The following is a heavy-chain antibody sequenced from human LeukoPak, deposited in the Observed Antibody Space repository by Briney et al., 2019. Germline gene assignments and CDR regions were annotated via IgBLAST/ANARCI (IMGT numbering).Heavy chain of an antibody. V-gene: IGHV4-31*03. D-gene: IGHD3-10*01. Sequence: SETLSLTCTVSGGSISSGGYYWSWIRQHPGKGLEWIGYIYYSGSTYYNPSLKSRVTISVDTSKNQFSLKLSSVTAADTATYYCARGVFGRFDPWGQGTQVTVSS. CDR2: IYYSGST. CDR1: GGSISSGGYY. J-gene: IGHJ5*02. CDR3: ARGVFGRFDP.